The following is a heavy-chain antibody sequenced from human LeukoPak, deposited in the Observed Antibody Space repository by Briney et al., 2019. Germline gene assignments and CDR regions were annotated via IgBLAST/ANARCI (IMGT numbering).Heavy chain of an antibody. CDR3: TTRQGLEWSNDAFDI. J-gene: IGHJ3*02. V-gene: IGHV3-15*01. Sequence: GGSLRLSCAASGFTFSNAWMSWVRQAPGKGLEWVGRIKSKTDGGTTDYAAPVKGRFTISRDDSKNTLYLQMNSLKTEDTAVYYCTTRQGLEWSNDAFDIWGQGTMVTVSS. D-gene: IGHD3-3*01. CDR1: GFTFSNAW. CDR2: IKSKTDGGTT.